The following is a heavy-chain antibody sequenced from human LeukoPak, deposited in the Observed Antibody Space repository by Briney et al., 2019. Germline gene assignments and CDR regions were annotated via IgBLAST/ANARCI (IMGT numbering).Heavy chain of an antibody. CDR1: GFTFSSYE. Sequence: GGSLRLSCAASGFTFSSYEMNWVRQAPGKGLEWVSYISSSGSTIYYADSVKGRFTISRDNAKNSLYLQMNSLRAEDTAVYYCARALYDILTGYEGAGMDVWGQGTTVTVSS. CDR2: ISSSGSTI. J-gene: IGHJ6*02. D-gene: IGHD3-9*01. V-gene: IGHV3-48*03. CDR3: ARALYDILTGYEGAGMDV.